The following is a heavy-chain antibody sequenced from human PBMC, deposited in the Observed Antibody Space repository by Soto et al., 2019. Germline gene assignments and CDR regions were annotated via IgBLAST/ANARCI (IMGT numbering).Heavy chain of an antibody. CDR2: IGTAGDT. J-gene: IGHJ4*02. V-gene: IGHV3-13*01. Sequence: EVQLVESGGGLVQPGGSLRLSCAASGFTFSSYDMHWVRQATGKGLEWVSAIGTAGDTYYPGSVKGRFTISRENAKNSLYLQMTSLRAEDTAVYYCARFSHAPDRYFDYWGQGTLVTVSS. CDR3: ARFSHAPDRYFDY. CDR1: GFTFSSYD. D-gene: IGHD3-22*01.